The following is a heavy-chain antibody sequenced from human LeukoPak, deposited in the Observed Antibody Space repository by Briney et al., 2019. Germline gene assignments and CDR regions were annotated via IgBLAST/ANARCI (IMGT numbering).Heavy chain of an antibody. V-gene: IGHV4-31*03. D-gene: IGHD5-12*01. CDR1: GGSISSGGYY. Sequence: YPSQTLSLTCTVSGGSISSGGYYWSWIRQHPGKGLEWIGYIYYSGSTYYNPSLKSRATISVDTSKNQFSLKLSSVTAADTAVYYCARESSPRGYGNAGWGQGTLVTVSS. CDR3: ARESSPRGYGNAG. J-gene: IGHJ4*02. CDR2: IYYSGST.